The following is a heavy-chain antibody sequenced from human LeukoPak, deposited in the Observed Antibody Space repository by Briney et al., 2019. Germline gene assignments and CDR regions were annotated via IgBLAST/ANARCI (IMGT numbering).Heavy chain of an antibody. Sequence: GGSLRLSCAASGFTVSSNYMSWVRQAPGKGLEGVSVIYSGGSTYCADSVKGRFTISRDNSKNTLYLQMNSLRAEDTAVYYCARAIYYDILTGFGAPYYYYGMDVWGQGTTVTVSS. D-gene: IGHD3-9*01. CDR2: IYSGGST. J-gene: IGHJ6*02. V-gene: IGHV3-53*01. CDR1: GFTVSSNY. CDR3: ARAIYYDILTGFGAPYYYYGMDV.